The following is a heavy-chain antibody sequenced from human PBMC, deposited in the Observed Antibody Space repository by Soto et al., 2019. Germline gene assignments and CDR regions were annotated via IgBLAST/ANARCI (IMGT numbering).Heavy chain of an antibody. D-gene: IGHD4-17*01. J-gene: IGHJ5*02. CDR2: ISAYNGNT. CDR1: GYTFTTYG. CDR3: ARALDDYGDYEGGWFDP. Sequence: GASVKVSCKTSGYTFTTYGVSWVRQAPGQGLEWMGWISAYNGNTNYAQKLQGRVTITADESTSTAYMELSSLRSEDTAVYYCARALDDYGDYEGGWFDPWGQGTLVTVSS. V-gene: IGHV1-18*04.